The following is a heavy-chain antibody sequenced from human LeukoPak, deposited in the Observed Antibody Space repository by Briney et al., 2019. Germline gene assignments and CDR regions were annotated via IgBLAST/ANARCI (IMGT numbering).Heavy chain of an antibody. CDR1: GYTFTNYG. CDR2: ITAGNDNT. V-gene: IGHV1-3*01. D-gene: IGHD1-20*01. Sequence: GASVKVSCQASGYTFTNYGLHWVRQAPGQGREWMGWITAGNDNTKYSQKFQGRVNITRDTVASTAYMELSSLRSEDTAVYYCARHNSRGPILSPYYSGMDVWGQGTTVTVSS. CDR3: ARHNSRGPILSPYYSGMDV. J-gene: IGHJ6*02.